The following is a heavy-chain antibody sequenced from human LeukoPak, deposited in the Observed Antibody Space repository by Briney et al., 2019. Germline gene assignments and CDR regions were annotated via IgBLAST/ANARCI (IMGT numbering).Heavy chain of an antibody. J-gene: IGHJ3*02. CDR2: IKPDGSQE. CDR1: GFTFSTYW. D-gene: IGHD2-2*02. Sequence: GGSLRLSCAASGFTFSTYWMSWVRQAPGKGLEWVANIKPDGSQEHYVDSVTGRFTISRDNAKNSLYLQLNSLRDEDTAVYYCARDVVVPAAIQKGAFDIWGQGTMVTVSS. CDR3: ARDVVVPAAIQKGAFDI. V-gene: IGHV3-7*01.